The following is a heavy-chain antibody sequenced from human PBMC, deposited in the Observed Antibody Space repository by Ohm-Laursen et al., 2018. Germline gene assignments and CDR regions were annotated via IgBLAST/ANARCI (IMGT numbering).Heavy chain of an antibody. Sequence: LRLSCAASGFIFDEYAMYWVRQGPGKGLEWVSGISWNSGVIAYADSVKGRFTISRDNAKNSLYLQMDSLRAEDTALYYCAKGGVDISFYFAMDVWGQGTTVTVSS. J-gene: IGHJ6*02. CDR3: AKGGVDISFYFAMDV. D-gene: IGHD3-3*01. CDR2: ISWNSGVI. CDR1: GFIFDEYA. V-gene: IGHV3-9*01.